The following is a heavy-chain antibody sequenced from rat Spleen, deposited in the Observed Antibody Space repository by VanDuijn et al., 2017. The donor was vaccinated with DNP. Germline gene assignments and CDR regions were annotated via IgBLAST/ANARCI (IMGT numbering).Heavy chain of an antibody. CDR3: TKAGGYSPWYFDY. CDR2: ISTVGDNA. D-gene: IGHD1-11*01. CDR1: GFTFSDYA. V-gene: IGHV5-25*01. Sequence: EVQLVESGGGLVQPGRSMKLSCAASGFTFSDYAMAWVRQAPTKGLEWVASISTVGDNAYYRDSVKGRFTISRDNANSTLYLQMNSLRSEDTATYYCTKAGGYSPWYFDYWGQGVMVTVSS. J-gene: IGHJ2*01.